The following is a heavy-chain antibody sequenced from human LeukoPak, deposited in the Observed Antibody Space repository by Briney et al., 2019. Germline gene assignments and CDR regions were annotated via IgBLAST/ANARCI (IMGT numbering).Heavy chain of an antibody. CDR1: GGSISSSSW. Sequence: SETPSLTCAVSGGSISSSSWWSWVRQPPGKGLEWIGEIHHIGSTNYNPSLKSRVTISIDKSKNQFSLKLSSVTAADTAVYYCASHYYGSGSYYFGFDPWGQGTLVTVSS. CDR2: IHHIGST. D-gene: IGHD3-10*01. V-gene: IGHV4-4*02. J-gene: IGHJ5*02. CDR3: ASHYYGSGSYYFGFDP.